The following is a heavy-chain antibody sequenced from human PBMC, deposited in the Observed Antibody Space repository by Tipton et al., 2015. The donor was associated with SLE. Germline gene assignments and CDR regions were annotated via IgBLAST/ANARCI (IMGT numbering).Heavy chain of an antibody. V-gene: IGHV4-59*08. Sequence: TLSLTCTVSGDSINSYYWSWIRQPPGEGLEWIGYIYYREGTNYSPSPKSRVTISLDASKNQLSLKLSSVTAADTAVYYCARHHGSGWLYGLDVWGQGTTVTVSS. J-gene: IGHJ6*02. CDR2: IYYREGT. D-gene: IGHD6-19*01. CDR3: ARHHGSGWLYGLDV. CDR1: GDSINSYY.